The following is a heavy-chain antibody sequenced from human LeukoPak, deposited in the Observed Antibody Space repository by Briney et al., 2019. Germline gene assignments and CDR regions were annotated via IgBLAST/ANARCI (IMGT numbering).Heavy chain of an antibody. J-gene: IGHJ4*02. D-gene: IGHD2-8*01. CDR3: VKDLNGTWSFDY. CDR2: ISSNEYET. Sequence: SGGSLRLSCSASGFTFGAYFMHWVRQAPGKGLQYVSSISSNEYETYYADSVKGRFTISRDNSKNTLFLQMNNLRPEDTAVYYCVKDLNGTWSFDYWGQGTLVTVSS. V-gene: IGHV3-64D*06. CDR1: GFTFGAYF.